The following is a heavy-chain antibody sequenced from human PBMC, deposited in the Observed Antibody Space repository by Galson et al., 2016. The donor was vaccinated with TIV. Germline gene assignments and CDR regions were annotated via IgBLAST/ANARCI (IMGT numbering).Heavy chain of an antibody. CDR3: ARAWAGSESY. Sequence: LRLSCAGSGFTFSSYWMAWVRQAPGKGLEWVANVNQDGSVKYYVDSVKGRFTISRDNAKNSANLQMNNLRAEDTAMYYCARAWAGSESYWGQGILVTVSS. V-gene: IGHV3-7*03. CDR2: VNQDGSVK. D-gene: IGHD3-10*01. J-gene: IGHJ4*02. CDR1: GFTFSSYW.